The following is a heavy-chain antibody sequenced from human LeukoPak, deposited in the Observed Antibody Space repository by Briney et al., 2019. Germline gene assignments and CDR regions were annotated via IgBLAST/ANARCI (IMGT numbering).Heavy chain of an antibody. CDR2: IYQSGST. D-gene: IGHD4-17*01. Sequence: SETLSLTCAVSGGSISSSNWWSWVRQPPGKGLEWIGEIYQSGSTNYNPSLKSRVTISVDKSKNQFSLKLSSVTAADTAVYYCAREGEGTVTTEYYFDYWGQGTLVTVSS. CDR1: GGSISSSNW. CDR3: AREGEGTVTTEYYFDY. V-gene: IGHV4-4*02. J-gene: IGHJ4*02.